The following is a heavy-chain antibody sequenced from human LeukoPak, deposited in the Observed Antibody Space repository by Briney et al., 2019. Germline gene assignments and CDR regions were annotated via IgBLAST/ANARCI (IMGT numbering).Heavy chain of an antibody. CDR1: GFTFSSYG. CDR2: ISGSGGST. Sequence: GGSLRLSCAASGFTFSSYGMSWVRQAPGKGLEWVSAISGSGGSTYYADSVKGRFTISRDNSKNTLYLQMNSLRAEDTAVYYCAKGVLWFGEFGDYFDYWGQGTLVTVSS. CDR3: AKGVLWFGEFGDYFDY. J-gene: IGHJ4*02. V-gene: IGHV3-23*01. D-gene: IGHD3-10*01.